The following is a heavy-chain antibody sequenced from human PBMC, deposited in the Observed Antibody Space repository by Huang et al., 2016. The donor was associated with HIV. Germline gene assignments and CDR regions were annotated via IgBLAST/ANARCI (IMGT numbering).Heavy chain of an antibody. CDR2: VNDGGDI. CDR3: ARRFRVAATRKWFDP. V-gene: IGHV4-34*01. Sequence: QVQLQQWGAGLLKPSETLALTCAVYGESLGTYYWAWIRRPPGKGLQWIGEVNDGGDINYKPSLGSRVTISVDTSRNQVSLTLTSMTAADTATYYCARRFRVAATRKWFDPWGQGTLVIVSS. J-gene: IGHJ5*02. CDR1: GESLGTYY. D-gene: IGHD3-10*01.